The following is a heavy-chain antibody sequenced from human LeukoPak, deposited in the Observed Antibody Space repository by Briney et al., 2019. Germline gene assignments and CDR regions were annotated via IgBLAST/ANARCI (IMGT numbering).Heavy chain of an antibody. CDR2: IYYSGST. CDR3: ARVPYYDQRLNDY. CDR1: GGSISSSSYY. D-gene: IGHD3-22*01. J-gene: IGHJ4*02. Sequence: TTSETLSLTCTVSGGSISSSSYYWGWIRQPPGKGLEWIGSIYYSGSTYYNPSLKSRVTISVDTSKNQFSLKLSSVTAADTAVYYCARVPYYDQRLNDYWGQGTLVTVSS. V-gene: IGHV4-39*07.